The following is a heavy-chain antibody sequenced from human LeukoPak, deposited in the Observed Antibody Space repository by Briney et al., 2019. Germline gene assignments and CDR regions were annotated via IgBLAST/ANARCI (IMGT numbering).Heavy chain of an antibody. J-gene: IGHJ4*02. CDR1: GFTFSSYS. CDR3: ARLAHSGYDLQYFDY. Sequence: GGSLRLSCAASGFTFSSYSMNWVRQAPGKGLEWVSSISSSSSYIYYADSVKGRFTISRDNAKNSLYLQMNSLRAEDTAVYHCARLAHSGYDLQYFDYWGQGTLVTVSS. V-gene: IGHV3-21*01. D-gene: IGHD5-12*01. CDR2: ISSSSSYI.